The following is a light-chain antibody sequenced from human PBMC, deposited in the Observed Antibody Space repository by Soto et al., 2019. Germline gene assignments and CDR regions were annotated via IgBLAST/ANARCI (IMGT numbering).Light chain of an antibody. J-gene: IGKJ3*01. CDR2: GAS. Sequence: EIVLTQSPGTLSLSPGERATLSCRASQSVSSSYLAWYQQKPGQAPRLLIYGASSRATGIPDRFSGSGSGTDFTITISRLEPEDFAVYYCQQYGSSFTFGPGTKVDIK. CDR1: QSVSSSY. V-gene: IGKV3-20*01. CDR3: QQYGSSFT.